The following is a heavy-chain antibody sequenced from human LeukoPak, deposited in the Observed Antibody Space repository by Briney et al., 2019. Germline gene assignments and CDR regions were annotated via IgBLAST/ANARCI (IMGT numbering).Heavy chain of an antibody. CDR2: ITSSGGSL. D-gene: IGHD4/OR15-4a*01. J-gene: IGHJ5*02. CDR1: GFTFSTYS. V-gene: IGHV3-48*01. Sequence: PGGSLRLSCAASGFTFSTYSMNWVRQAPGKGLEWVSYITSSGGSLYYADSVKGRFTISRDNAKNSLYLQMNSLGAEDTAVYYCAKDANDYSDWFDPWGQGTLVTVSS. CDR3: AKDANDYSDWFDP.